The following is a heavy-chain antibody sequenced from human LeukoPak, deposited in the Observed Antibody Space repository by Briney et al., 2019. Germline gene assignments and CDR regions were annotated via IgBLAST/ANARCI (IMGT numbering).Heavy chain of an antibody. V-gene: IGHV3-23*01. J-gene: IGHJ4*02. CDR1: GFTFSSYA. CDR2: ISGSGGST. CDR3: AKDYDDSSGYYLAGNFDY. Sequence: GGSLRLSCAASGFTFSSYAMSWVRQAPGKGLEWVSAISGSGGSTYYADSVKGRFTISRDNSKNTLYLQMNSLRAEDTAVYYCAKDYDDSSGYYLAGNFDYWGQGTLVTVSS. D-gene: IGHD3-22*01.